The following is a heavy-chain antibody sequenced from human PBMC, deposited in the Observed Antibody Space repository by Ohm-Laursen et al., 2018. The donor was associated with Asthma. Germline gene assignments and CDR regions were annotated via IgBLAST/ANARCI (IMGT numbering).Heavy chain of an antibody. V-gene: IGHV3-30-3*01. CDR1: GFTFSSYA. D-gene: IGHD3-16*02. Sequence: SLRLSCTASGFTFSSYAMHWVRQAPGKGLEWVAVISYDGSNKYYADSVKGRFTISRDNSKNTLYLQMNSLRAEDTAVYYCARAYMITFGGVIVGDYYFDYWGQGTLVTASS. J-gene: IGHJ4*02. CDR2: ISYDGSNK. CDR3: ARAYMITFGGVIVGDYYFDY.